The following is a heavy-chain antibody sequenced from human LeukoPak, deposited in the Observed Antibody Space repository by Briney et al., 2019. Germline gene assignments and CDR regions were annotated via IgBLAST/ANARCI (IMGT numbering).Heavy chain of an antibody. Sequence: SETLSLTCTVSGGSISSGSYYWSWIRQPAGKGLEWIGRIYTSGSTNYNPSLKSRVTISVDTSKNQFSLKLSSVTAADTAVYYCARGYDSSGPFGPWGQGTLVTVSS. CDR1: GGSISSGSYY. CDR2: IYTSGST. CDR3: ARGYDSSGPFGP. J-gene: IGHJ5*02. V-gene: IGHV4-61*02. D-gene: IGHD3-22*01.